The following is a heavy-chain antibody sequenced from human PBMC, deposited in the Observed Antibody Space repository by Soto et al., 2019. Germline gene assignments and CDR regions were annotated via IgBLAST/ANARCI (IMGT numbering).Heavy chain of an antibody. CDR2: INAGNGNV. V-gene: IGHV1-3*01. J-gene: IGHJ5*02. CDR3: ARGFWSGYSFPNWFEP. D-gene: IGHD3-3*01. Sequence: GASVKVSCKTSGYTFSSYIMHWVRQAPGQRLEWMGWINAGNGNVKYLERFQGRVTITRDTSATTAYMELSSLRSEDTAVYYCARGFWSGYSFPNWFEPWGQGTLVTVSS. CDR1: GYTFSSYI.